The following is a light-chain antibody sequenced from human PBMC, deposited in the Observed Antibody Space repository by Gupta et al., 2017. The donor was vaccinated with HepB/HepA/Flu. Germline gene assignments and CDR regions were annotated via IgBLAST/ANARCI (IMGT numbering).Light chain of an antibody. V-gene: IGKV2-30*01. CDR1: QSLKNNNGNTH. Sequence: DVVMSQSPLSLPVTLGQSASISCRSSQSLKNNNGNTHLNWFHQRPGQSPRRLIYQVSNRDSGVPDRFTGSGSGTDFTLNIRRVEADDVGVFYCMQVTKWPPVTFGQGTRLEIK. CDR2: QVS. J-gene: IGKJ5*01. CDR3: MQVTKWPPVT.